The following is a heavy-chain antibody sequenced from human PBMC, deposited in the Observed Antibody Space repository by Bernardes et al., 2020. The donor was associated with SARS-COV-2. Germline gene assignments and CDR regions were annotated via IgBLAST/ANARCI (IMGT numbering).Heavy chain of an antibody. Sequence: GGSLRLSCAASGISVTNNYMSWVRQAPGKGLDWIAVVYRSGTTYYADSVKGRFTISRDKSKNTLYLQMDSLRPGDTAVYYCARGVAGGFDIWGHGTMLTVSS. J-gene: IGHJ3*02. CDR2: VYRSGTT. D-gene: IGHD2-15*01. V-gene: IGHV3-66*01. CDR3: ARGVAGGFDI. CDR1: GISVTNNY.